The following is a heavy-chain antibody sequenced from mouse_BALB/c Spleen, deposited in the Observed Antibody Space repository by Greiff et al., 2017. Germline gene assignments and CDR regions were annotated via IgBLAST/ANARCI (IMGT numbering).Heavy chain of an antibody. V-gene: IGHV3-2*02. J-gene: IGHJ4*01. Sequence: EVKLMESGPGLVKPSQSLSLTCTVTGYSITSDYAWNWIRQFPGNKLEWMGYISYSGSTSYNPSLKSRISITRDTSKNQFFLQLNSVTTEDTATYYCARCDGNYNYAMDYWGQGTSVTVSS. D-gene: IGHD2-1*01. CDR1: GYSITSDYA. CDR2: ISYSGST. CDR3: ARCDGNYNYAMDY.